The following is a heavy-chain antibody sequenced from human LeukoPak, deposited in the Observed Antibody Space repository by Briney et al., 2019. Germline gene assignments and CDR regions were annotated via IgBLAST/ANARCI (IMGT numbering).Heavy chain of an antibody. Sequence: PGGSLRLSCAASGFTFSDYYMTWIRQAPGKGLEWLSYISSSSTYTNYGDSVKGRFTISRDNAKNSLYLQMNSLRAEDTAVYYCARYSGYDNYYYGMDVWGQGTTVTVSS. V-gene: IGHV3-11*03. J-gene: IGHJ6*02. CDR1: GFTFSDYY. CDR2: ISSSSTYT. D-gene: IGHD5-12*01. CDR3: ARYSGYDNYYYGMDV.